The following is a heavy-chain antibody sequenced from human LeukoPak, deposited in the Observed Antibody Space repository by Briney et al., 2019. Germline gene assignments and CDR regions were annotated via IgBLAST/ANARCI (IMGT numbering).Heavy chain of an antibody. CDR1: GFTFSNYV. J-gene: IGHJ6*02. D-gene: IGHD1-26*01. CDR2: ISGSGSST. V-gene: IGHV3-23*01. Sequence: GGSLRLSCAASGFTFSNYVMSWVRQAPGKGLEWVSGISGSGSSTYYADSVKGRFTISRDNSKNTLYLQMNSLRAKDTALYYCAKDKSVGSQDYGMDVWGQGTTVTVSS. CDR3: AKDKSVGSQDYGMDV.